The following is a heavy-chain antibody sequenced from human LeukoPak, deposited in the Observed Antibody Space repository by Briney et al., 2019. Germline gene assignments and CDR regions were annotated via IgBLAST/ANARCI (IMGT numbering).Heavy chain of an antibody. V-gene: IGHV3-73*01. J-gene: IGHJ4*02. CDR2: IRSKGNSYAT. CDR3: TRFVYGARADETGGH. D-gene: IGHD4/OR15-4a*01. Sequence: QAGGSLRLSCAASGFTFSGSAMHWVRQASGKGLEWVGRIRSKGNSYATEYAASVKGRFIISRDDSKNTAYLQMNSLKTEDTAVYFCTRFVYGARADETGGHWGQGTLVTVSS. CDR1: GFTFSGSA.